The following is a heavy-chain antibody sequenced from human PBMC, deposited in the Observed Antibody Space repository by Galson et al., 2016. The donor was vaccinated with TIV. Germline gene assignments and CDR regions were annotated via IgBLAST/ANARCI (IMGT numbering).Heavy chain of an antibody. CDR1: GDSLSDLS. J-gene: IGHJ4*02. CDR2: FDPEQHKK. V-gene: IGHV1-24*01. D-gene: IGHD3-22*01. Sequence: SVKVSCKVSGDSLSDLSMHWVRQAPGKGLEWMAGFDPEQHKKIYAQKSEGRVTLTDDTSTDTAFLELSSLSFEDTAVYYCVSVAWFPGLSLDNWGQGTLVIVSS. CDR3: VSVAWFPGLSLDN.